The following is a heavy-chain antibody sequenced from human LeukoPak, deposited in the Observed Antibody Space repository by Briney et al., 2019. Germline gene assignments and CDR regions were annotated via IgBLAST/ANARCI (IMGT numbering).Heavy chain of an antibody. CDR3: ARIGYCSGGSCYSRPKSLFDP. CDR1: GGSISSYY. J-gene: IGHJ5*02. D-gene: IGHD2-15*01. Sequence: SETLSLTCTVSGGSISSYYWSWLRQPPGKGLEWIGYIYYSGSTNYNPSLKSRVTISVDTSKNQFSLKLSSVTAADTAVYYCARIGYCSGGSCYSRPKSLFDPWGQGTLVTVSS. CDR2: IYYSGST. V-gene: IGHV4-59*01.